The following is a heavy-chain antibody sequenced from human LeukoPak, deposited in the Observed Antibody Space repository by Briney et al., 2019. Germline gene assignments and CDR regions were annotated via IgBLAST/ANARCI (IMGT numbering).Heavy chain of an antibody. D-gene: IGHD5/OR15-5a*01. J-gene: IGHJ3*02. CDR3: AVNSTKQTFDN. CDR2: IYYSGST. Sequence: PETLSLTRTLSVDSISLYYWSWIPQSPGKGLEGIGPIYYSGSTNYNTCLQSRVSISVDKSKNQFSLELSSVTAAYTAVYYFAVNSTKQTFDNWGQGTMVTVSS. V-gene: IGHV4-59*08. CDR1: VDSISLYY.